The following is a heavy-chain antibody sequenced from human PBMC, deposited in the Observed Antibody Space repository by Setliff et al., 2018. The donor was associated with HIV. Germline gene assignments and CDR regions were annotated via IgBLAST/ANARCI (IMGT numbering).Heavy chain of an antibody. CDR1: GGTFSNYA. J-gene: IGHJ4*02. CDR3: ARGYASGSGSYYYDY. D-gene: IGHD2-15*01. Sequence: ASVKVSCKASGGTFSNYAINWVRQAPGQGLEWLGWVNPYSGNSGYAQKFHGRLTMTRDTSRGTAHKELRSLRSDDTAVYYCARGYASGSGSYYYDYWGQGTLVTVSS. V-gene: IGHV1-8*02. CDR2: VNPYSGNS.